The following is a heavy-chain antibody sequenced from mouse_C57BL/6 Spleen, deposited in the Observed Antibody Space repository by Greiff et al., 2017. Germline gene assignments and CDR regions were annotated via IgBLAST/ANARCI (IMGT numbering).Heavy chain of an antibody. J-gene: IGHJ2*01. Sequence: VQLQQSGPELVKPGASVKISCKASGYAFSSSWMNWVKQRPGQGLEWIGRIHPGDGDTNYNGKFKGKVTLTADKSSSTAYMQRSSLSSEDSAVYFCRRNTNWPFAYWGQGTPLTVSS. CDR3: RRNTNWPFAY. CDR1: GYAFSSSW. D-gene: IGHD4-1*01. V-gene: IGHV1-82*01. CDR2: IHPGDGDT.